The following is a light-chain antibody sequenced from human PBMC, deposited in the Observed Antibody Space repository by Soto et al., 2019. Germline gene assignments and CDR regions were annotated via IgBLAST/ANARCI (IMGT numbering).Light chain of an antibody. CDR2: EVR. CDR3: SSYTTTSTLRV. V-gene: IGLV2-14*01. Sequence: QSVLTQPPSASGTPGQRVTISCTGTSSDVGGYNYVSWYQQHPGKAPKLLIYEVRVRPSGVSIRFSGSKSANTASLTISGLQAEDEADYYCSSYTTTSTLRVFGGGTKLTVL. CDR1: SSDVGGYNY. J-gene: IGLJ3*02.